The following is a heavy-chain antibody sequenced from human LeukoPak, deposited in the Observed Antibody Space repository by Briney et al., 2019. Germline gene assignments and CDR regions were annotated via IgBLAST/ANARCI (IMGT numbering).Heavy chain of an antibody. CDR1: GFTFNTYW. D-gene: IGHD2-21*01. CDR3: ARDTKAGYFHL. Sequence: GGFLRLSCAASGFTFNTYWMSWVRQAPGKGLEWLANIKEDGTRDDYVESVKGRFTISKDNAKTSLYLQVNSLRAEDTAVYYWARDTKAGYFHLWGQGTRVSVFS. CDR2: IKEDGTRD. J-gene: IGHJ5*02. V-gene: IGHV3-7*01.